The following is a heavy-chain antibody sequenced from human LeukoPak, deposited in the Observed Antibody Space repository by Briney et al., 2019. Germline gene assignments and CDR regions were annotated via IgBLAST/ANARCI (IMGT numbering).Heavy chain of an antibody. D-gene: IGHD3-10*01. CDR3: AKDYYYGSGSYRGIDY. J-gene: IGHJ4*02. V-gene: IGHV3-53*05. CDR1: GFTVSSND. Sequence: PGGSLRLSCAASGFTVSSNDMSWVRQAPGKGLECISVIYSGGSTDYADSVKGRFTISRDNSKNTLYLQINSLSAEDTAVYYCAKDYYYGSGSYRGIDYWGQGTLVTVSS. CDR2: IYSGGST.